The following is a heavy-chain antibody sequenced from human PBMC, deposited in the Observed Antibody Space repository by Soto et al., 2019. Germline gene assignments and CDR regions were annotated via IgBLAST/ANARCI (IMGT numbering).Heavy chain of an antibody. V-gene: IGHV1-69*15. Sequence: QVQLVQSGAELKKPGSSVKVSCQASGGTFSNYAISWVRQAPGQGLEWMGKIIPIFGTTNYAQNFRGIVTITADEYTTTAYMELSSLRSDDTALYYCARELPPAPGSFREDALDIWGQGTMITVSS. CDR2: IIPIFGTT. D-gene: IGHD6-13*01. CDR1: GGTFSNYA. CDR3: ARELPPAPGSFREDALDI. J-gene: IGHJ3*02.